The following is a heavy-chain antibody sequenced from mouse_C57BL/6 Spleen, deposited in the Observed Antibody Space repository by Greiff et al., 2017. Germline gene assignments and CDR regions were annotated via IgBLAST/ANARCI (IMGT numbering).Heavy chain of an antibody. CDR2: IYPGDGDT. V-gene: IGHV1-82*01. CDR1: GYAFSSSW. Sequence: VMLQQSGPELVKPGASVKISCKASGYAFSSSWMNWVKQRPGKGLEWIGRIYPGDGDTNYNGKFKGKATLTADKSSSTAYMQLSSLTSEDSAVYFCARSNDYDVWFAYWGQGTLVTVSA. CDR3: ARSNDYDVWFAY. D-gene: IGHD2-4*01. J-gene: IGHJ3*01.